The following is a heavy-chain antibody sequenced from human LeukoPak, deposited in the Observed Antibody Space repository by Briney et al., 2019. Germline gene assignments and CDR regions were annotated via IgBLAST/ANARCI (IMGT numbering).Heavy chain of an antibody. V-gene: IGHV3-7*01. Sequence: PGESLRLSCAASGFTFTTYWMSWVRQAPGKGLEWVANIKQDGTERYYVDSVKGRFTISRDNVKNSLYLQINSLRAEDTAVYYCARARYYYDSSGYYFAYWGQGTLATVSS. CDR3: ARARYYYDSSGYYFAY. CDR1: GFTFTTYW. CDR2: IKQDGTER. D-gene: IGHD3-22*01. J-gene: IGHJ4*02.